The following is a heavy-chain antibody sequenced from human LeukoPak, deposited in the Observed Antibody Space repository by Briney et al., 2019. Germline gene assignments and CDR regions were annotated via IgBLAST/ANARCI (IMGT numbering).Heavy chain of an antibody. CDR3: ARGVWFGELIWFDP. D-gene: IGHD3-10*01. Sequence: SETLSLTCTVSGGSISSYYWSWIRQPAGKGLEWIGRIYTSGSTNYNPSLKSRVTMSVDTSKNQFPLKLSSVTAADTAVYYCARGVWFGELIWFDPWGQGTLVTVSS. V-gene: IGHV4-4*07. CDR2: IYTSGST. CDR1: GGSISSYY. J-gene: IGHJ5*02.